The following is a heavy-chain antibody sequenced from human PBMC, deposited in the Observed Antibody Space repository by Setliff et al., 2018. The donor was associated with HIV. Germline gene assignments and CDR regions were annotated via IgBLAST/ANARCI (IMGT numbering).Heavy chain of an antibody. CDR3: ARDCSGGSCYSENGLDV. CDR1: GFTFSDYY. Sequence: LRLSCAAPGFTFSDYYMSWIRQAPGMGLEWVSYISSGGRTMYYADSVKGRFTISRDNAKKSLYLQMNDLRAEDTAVYYCARDCSGGSCYSENGLDVWGQGTTVTVSS. V-gene: IGHV3-11*04. D-gene: IGHD2-15*01. CDR2: ISSGGRTM. J-gene: IGHJ6*02.